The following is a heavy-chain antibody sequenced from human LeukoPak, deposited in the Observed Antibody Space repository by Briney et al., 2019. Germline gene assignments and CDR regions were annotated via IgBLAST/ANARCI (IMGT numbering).Heavy chain of an antibody. Sequence: GGSLRLSCAASGFTFSSYAMSWVRQAPGKGLEWVSAISGSGGSTYYADSVKGRFTISRDNSKNTLYLQMNSLRDEDTAVYYCARVPRSSRIPIFRWGQGTLVTVSS. CDR2: ISGSGGST. CDR1: GFTFSSYA. D-gene: IGHD3-3*01. V-gene: IGHV3-23*01. J-gene: IGHJ4*02. CDR3: ARVPRSSRIPIFR.